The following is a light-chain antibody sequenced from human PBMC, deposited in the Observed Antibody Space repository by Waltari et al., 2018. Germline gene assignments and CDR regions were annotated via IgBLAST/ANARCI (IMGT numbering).Light chain of an antibody. CDR2: EDN. J-gene: IGLJ3*02. V-gene: IGLV6-57*01. Sequence: NFMLTQPHSVSESPGKTVTISCTRSSGSIARNYLQRYQQRPGSSPTTVIYEDNQRPSGVPDRFSGSIDSSSNSASLTISGLKTEDEADYYCQSYDSSNLWVFGGGTKLTVL. CDR1: SGSIARNY. CDR3: QSYDSSNLWV.